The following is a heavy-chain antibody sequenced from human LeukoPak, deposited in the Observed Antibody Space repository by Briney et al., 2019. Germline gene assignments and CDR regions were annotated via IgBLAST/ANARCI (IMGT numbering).Heavy chain of an antibody. J-gene: IGHJ4*02. Sequence: ASVKVSCTASGYTFTGYYMHWVRQAPGQGLEWMGWINPNSGGTNYAQKFQGRVTMTRDTSISTAYMELSRLRSDDTAVYYCAREVSLGRDGYNFRYWGQGTLVTVSS. CDR3: AREVSLGRDGYNFRY. CDR1: GYTFTGYY. V-gene: IGHV1-2*02. CDR2: INPNSGGT. D-gene: IGHD5-24*01.